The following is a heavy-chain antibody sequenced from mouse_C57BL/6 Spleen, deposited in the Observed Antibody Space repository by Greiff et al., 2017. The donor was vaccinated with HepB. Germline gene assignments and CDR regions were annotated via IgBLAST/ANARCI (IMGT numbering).Heavy chain of an antibody. D-gene: IGHD2-4*01. V-gene: IGHV2-5*01. CDR2: IWRGGST. CDR3: AKNGDYDGAWFAY. J-gene: IGHJ3*01. CDR1: GFSLTSYG. Sequence: QVQLKESGPGLVQPSQSLSITCTVSGFSLTSYGVHWVRQSPGKGLEWLGVIWRGGSTDYNAAFMSRLSITKDNSKSQVFFKMNSLQADDTAIYYCAKNGDYDGAWFAYWGQGTLVTVSA.